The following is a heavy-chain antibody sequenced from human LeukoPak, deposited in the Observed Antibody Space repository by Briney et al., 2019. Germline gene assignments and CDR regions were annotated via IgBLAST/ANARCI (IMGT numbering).Heavy chain of an antibody. CDR1: GYTFTSYG. J-gene: IGHJ4*02. D-gene: IGHD1-26*01. Sequence: ASVKVSCKASGYTFTSYGISWVRQAPGQGLEWKGWISTYNANTHYPQKLQGRVTMTTDTSTSTAYMELRSLRSDDTAVYYCAREGPQTLGASDYWGQGTLVTVSS. V-gene: IGHV1-18*01. CDR3: AREGPQTLGASDY. CDR2: ISTYNANT.